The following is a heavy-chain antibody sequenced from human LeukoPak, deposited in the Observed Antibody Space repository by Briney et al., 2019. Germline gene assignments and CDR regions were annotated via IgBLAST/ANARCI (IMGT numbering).Heavy chain of an antibody. CDR1: GYTFTGYY. CDR3: ARALYYYDSSGYYSYYFDY. Sequence: GASVKVSCKASGYTFTGYYMHWVRQAPGQGLEWMGWINPNSGGTNYAQKLQGRVTMTRDTSISTAYMELSRLRSDDTAVYYCARALYYYDSSGYYSYYFDYWGQGTLVTVSS. J-gene: IGHJ4*02. CDR2: INPNSGGT. V-gene: IGHV1-2*02. D-gene: IGHD3-22*01.